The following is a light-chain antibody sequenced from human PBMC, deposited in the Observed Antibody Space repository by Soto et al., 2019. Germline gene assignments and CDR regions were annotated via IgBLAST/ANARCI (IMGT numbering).Light chain of an antibody. J-gene: IGKJ5*01. CDR1: QSVSSN. Sequence: EILMTQSPATLSVSPGESATLSCGASQSVSSNLAWYQQKPGQAPRLLIYGASTRATGIPARLSGSGSGTELTLTISSLQSEDFAVYYCQQYNNWTRTFGHGTRLEIK. CDR2: GAS. CDR3: QQYNNWTRT. V-gene: IGKV3-15*01.